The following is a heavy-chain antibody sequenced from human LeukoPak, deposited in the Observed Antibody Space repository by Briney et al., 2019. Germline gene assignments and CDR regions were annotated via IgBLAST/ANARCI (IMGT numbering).Heavy chain of an antibody. J-gene: IGHJ5*02. V-gene: IGHV3-23*01. Sequence: GGSLRLSCAPSGFIFSNYAMTWVRQAPGKGLEWVSGISVTGGSTLYAPSAQGRFTISRDNSKNTVYLQMDRLSAGDPASYFCAKAVLTGWHGWFDPWGEGTLVTVSS. CDR1: GFIFSNYA. D-gene: IGHD1-20*01. CDR3: AKAVLTGWHGWFDP. CDR2: ISVTGGST.